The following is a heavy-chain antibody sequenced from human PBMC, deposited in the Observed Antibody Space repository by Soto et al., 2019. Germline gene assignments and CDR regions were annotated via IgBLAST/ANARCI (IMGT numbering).Heavy chain of an antibody. CDR1: GYSFTSYW. CDR2: IYPGDSDT. CDR3: ARRYGSGSYLGNYYGMDV. D-gene: IGHD3-10*01. Sequence: GESLKISCKGSGYSFTSYWIGWVRQMPGKGLEWMGIIYPGDSDTRYSPSFQGQVTISADKSISTAYLQWGSLKASDTAMYYCARRYGSGSYLGNYYGMDVWGQGTTVTVSS. V-gene: IGHV5-51*01. J-gene: IGHJ6*02.